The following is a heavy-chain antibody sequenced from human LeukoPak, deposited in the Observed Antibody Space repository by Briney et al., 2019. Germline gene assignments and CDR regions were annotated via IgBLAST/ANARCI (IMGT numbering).Heavy chain of an antibody. J-gene: IGHJ4*02. CDR1: GYTFTGYY. V-gene: IGHV1-2*02. CDR2: VNPNSGGT. CDR3: ARAGYSSSRTIGY. Sequence: ASVKVSCNASGYTFTGYYMHWVRQAPGQGLEWMGWVNPNSGGTNYAQKFQGRVTITRDSSISTAYMELSRLRSDDTAVYYCARAGYSSSRTIGYWGQGTLVTVSS. D-gene: IGHD6-13*01.